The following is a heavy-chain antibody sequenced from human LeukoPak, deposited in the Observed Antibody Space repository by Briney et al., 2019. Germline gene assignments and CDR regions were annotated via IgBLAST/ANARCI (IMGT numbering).Heavy chain of an antibody. Sequence: ASVKVSCKASGYTFTSYYIHWVRQAPGQGLEWMGLINPGGDSTNFAQKFQGRVTITTDESTSTAYMELSSLRSEDTAVYYCARCWSGYFAQGALPYYYMDVWGKGTTVTVSS. CDR3: ARCWSGYFAQGALPYYYMDV. D-gene: IGHD3-3*01. CDR2: INPGGDST. J-gene: IGHJ6*03. CDR1: GYTFTSYY. V-gene: IGHV1-46*01.